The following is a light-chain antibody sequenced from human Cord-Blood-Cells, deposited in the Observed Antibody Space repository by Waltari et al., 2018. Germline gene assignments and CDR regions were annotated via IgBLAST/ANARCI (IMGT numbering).Light chain of an antibody. CDR1: SSAVGGYNY. V-gene: IGLV2-14*01. CDR3: SSYTSSSTYV. Sequence: QSAPTQPASVSGSPGQSITISCTGTSSAVGGYNYVSWYQKHPGKAPKLMIYEVSNRPAGVSMRFSGSKSGNTASLTISGLQAEDEADYYCSSYTSSSTYVFGTGTKVTVL. CDR2: EVS. J-gene: IGLJ1*01.